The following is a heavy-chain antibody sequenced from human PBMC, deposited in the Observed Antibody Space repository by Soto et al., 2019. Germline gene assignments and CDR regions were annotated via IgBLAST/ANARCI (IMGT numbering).Heavy chain of an antibody. V-gene: IGHV4-59*01. J-gene: IGHJ4*02. CDR3: ARASIMITFGGFDY. CDR2: IYYSGST. D-gene: IGHD3-16*01. Sequence: PSETLSLTCTVSGGSMSSYYWSWIRQPPGKGLEWIGYIYYSGSTNYNPSLKSRVTISVDTSKNQFSLKLSSVTAADTAVYYCARASIMITFGGFDYWGQGTLVTAPQ. CDR1: GGSMSSYY.